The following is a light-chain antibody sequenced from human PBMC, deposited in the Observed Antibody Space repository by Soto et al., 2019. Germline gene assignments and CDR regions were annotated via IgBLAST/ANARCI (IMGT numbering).Light chain of an antibody. CDR3: QQYDSSPRT. CDR2: GAS. Sequence: EIVLTQSPGTLSLSPGERATLSCRASQSVSSSFLAWYQQKPGQAPRLLIYGASSRAAGIPDRFSGRGSGTDFTLTSSRLEPEDFAVYYCQQYDSSPRTFGPGTKVDIK. CDR1: QSVSSSF. J-gene: IGKJ3*01. V-gene: IGKV3-20*01.